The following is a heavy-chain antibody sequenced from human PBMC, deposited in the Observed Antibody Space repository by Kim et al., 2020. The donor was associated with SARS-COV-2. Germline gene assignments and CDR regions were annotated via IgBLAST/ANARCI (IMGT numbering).Heavy chain of an antibody. Sequence: SRVTISVDTSKNQFSLKLSSVTAADTAVYYCARGQRSMVRGLYYYYGMDVWGQGTTVTVSS. J-gene: IGHJ6*01. V-gene: IGHV4-34*01. D-gene: IGHD3-10*01. CDR3: ARGQRSMVRGLYYYYGMDV.